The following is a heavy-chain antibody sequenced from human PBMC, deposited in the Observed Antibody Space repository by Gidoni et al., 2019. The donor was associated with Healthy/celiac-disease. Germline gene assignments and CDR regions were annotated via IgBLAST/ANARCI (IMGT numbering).Heavy chain of an antibody. CDR2: TNAGNGNT. CDR1: GYTFTSYA. CDR3: ARGCSSTSCYRTLDY. J-gene: IGHJ4*02. Sequence: QVQLVQSGAEVKKPGASVKVSCKASGYTFTSYAMHWVRQAPGQRLEWMGWTNAGNGNTKYSQKFQGRVTITRDTSASTAYMELSSLRSEDTAVYYCARGCSSTSCYRTLDYWGQGTLVTVSS. V-gene: IGHV1-3*01. D-gene: IGHD2-2*02.